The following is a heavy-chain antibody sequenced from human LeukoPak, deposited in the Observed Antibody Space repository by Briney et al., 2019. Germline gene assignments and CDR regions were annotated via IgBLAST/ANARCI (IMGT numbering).Heavy chain of an antibody. CDR2: ISDGGDAT. CDR3: GKDPNGNFIGAFDF. J-gene: IGHJ3*01. Sequence: GGSLRLSCAASGFTFSNFNMAWVRQAPGKGLEWVSSISDGGDATGYAESVKGRFTISRDNSKGTLYLQMDSLRVEDTAVYYCGKDPNGNFIGAFDFWGQGTMVTVSS. D-gene: IGHD4-23*01. V-gene: IGHV3-23*01. CDR1: GFTFSNFN.